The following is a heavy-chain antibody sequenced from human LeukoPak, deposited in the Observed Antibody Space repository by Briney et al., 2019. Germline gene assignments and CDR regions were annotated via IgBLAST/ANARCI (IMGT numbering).Heavy chain of an antibody. J-gene: IGHJ5*02. CDR1: GYTFTSYG. V-gene: IGHV1-24*01. Sequence: GASVKVSCKASGYTFTSYGISWVRQAPGKGLEWMGGFDPEDGETIYAQKFQGRVTMTEDTSTDTAYMELSSLRSEDTAVYYCATGKYCSSTSCLRWFDPWGQGTLVTVSS. CDR2: FDPEDGET. CDR3: ATGKYCSSTSCLRWFDP. D-gene: IGHD2-2*01.